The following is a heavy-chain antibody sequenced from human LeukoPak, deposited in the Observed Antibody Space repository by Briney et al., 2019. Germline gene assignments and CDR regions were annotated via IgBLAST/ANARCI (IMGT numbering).Heavy chain of an antibody. Sequence: GGSLRLSCAASGFTFSSYAMSWVRQAPGEGLEWVSAISGSGGSTYYADSVKGRFTISRDNSKNTLHLQMNSLRAEDTAVYYCAKDGRLQYCYDYTDPEKWFDPWGQGTLVTVSS. CDR2: ISGSGGST. CDR1: GFTFSSYA. J-gene: IGHJ5*02. D-gene: IGHD3-22*01. V-gene: IGHV3-23*01. CDR3: AKDGRLQYCYDYTDPEKWFDP.